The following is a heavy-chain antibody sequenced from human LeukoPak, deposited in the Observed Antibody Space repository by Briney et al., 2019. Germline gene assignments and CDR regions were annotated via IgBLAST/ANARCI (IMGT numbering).Heavy chain of an antibody. CDR3: ARGKDIVVVPAAPHPFDAFDI. CDR1: GYTFTSYG. CDR2: ISAYNGNT. Sequence: ASVKVSCKASGYTFTSYGISWVRQVPGQGLEWMGWISAYNGNTNYAQKLQGRVTMTTDTSTSTAYMELRSLRSDDTAVYYCARGKDIVVVPAAPHPFDAFDIWGQGTMVTVSS. V-gene: IGHV1-18*01. D-gene: IGHD2-2*01. J-gene: IGHJ3*02.